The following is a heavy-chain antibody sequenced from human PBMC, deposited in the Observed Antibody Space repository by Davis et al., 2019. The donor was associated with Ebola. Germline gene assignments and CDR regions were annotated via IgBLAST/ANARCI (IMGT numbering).Heavy chain of an antibody. Sequence: ASVTVSCKASGYTFTSYGISWVRQAPGQGLEWMGWISAYNGNTNYAQKLQGRVTMTTDTSTSTAYMELRSLRSDDTAVYYCARDQANMVQGVIITFDYWGQGTLVTVSS. V-gene: IGHV1-18*01. CDR2: ISAYNGNT. CDR1: GYTFTSYG. CDR3: ARDQANMVQGVIITFDY. J-gene: IGHJ4*02. D-gene: IGHD3-10*01.